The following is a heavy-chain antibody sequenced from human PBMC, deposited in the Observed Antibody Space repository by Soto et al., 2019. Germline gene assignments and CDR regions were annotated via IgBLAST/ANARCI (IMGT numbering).Heavy chain of an antibody. J-gene: IGHJ6*02. D-gene: IGHD3-9*01. V-gene: IGHV3-48*03. CDR2: INTAGSTK. CDR1: GFTFSNFE. CDR3: ARAECSSPDCLTAYYSYGLDV. Sequence: PGGSLRLSCAASGFTFSNFEMHWVRQAPGKGLEWVSYINTAGSTKYYAESVKGRFNISIDNARNSLFLQMNSLRAEDTAVYYCARAECSSPDCLTAYYSYGLDVWGQGSTVTVSS.